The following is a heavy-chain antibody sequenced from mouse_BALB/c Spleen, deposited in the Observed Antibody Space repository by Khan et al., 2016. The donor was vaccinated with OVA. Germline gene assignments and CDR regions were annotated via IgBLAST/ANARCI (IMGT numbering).Heavy chain of an antibody. D-gene: IGHD3-2*01. V-gene: IGHV1S81*02. CDR3: ARRGTARATLWFAY. Sequence: QIQLVQSGAELVKPGASVKLSCKASGYTFTSYYMYWLKQRPGQGLEWIGEINPSNGGTNFNEKFKSKATLTVDKSSSIAYMQLSSLTSEDSAVYCCARRGTARATLWFAYWGQGTLVTVSA. CDR1: GYTFTSYY. CDR2: INPSNGGT. J-gene: IGHJ3*01.